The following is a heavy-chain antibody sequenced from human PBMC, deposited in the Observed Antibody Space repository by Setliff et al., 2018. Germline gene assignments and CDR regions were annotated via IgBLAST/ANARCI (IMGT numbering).Heavy chain of an antibody. CDR2: TIPMFGST. J-gene: IGHJ6*03. CDR1: GDTFRSYG. V-gene: IGHV1-69*05. CDR3: VREGVDTRSSTDYRYYMDV. D-gene: IGHD5-18*01. Sequence: SVKVSCRASGDTFRSYGISWVRQAPGQGLEWMGGTIPMFGSTSYAQKFQGRVTIITDESTTTAYMELSSLGSEDTAVYYCVREGVDTRSSTDYRYYMDVWGKGTTVTVSS.